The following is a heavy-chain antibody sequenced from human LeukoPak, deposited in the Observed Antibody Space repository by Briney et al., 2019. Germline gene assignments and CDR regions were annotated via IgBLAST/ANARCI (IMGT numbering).Heavy chain of an antibody. CDR3: AKGTYYGSGSYYVGHFDY. D-gene: IGHD3-10*01. V-gene: IGHV3-23*01. CDR2: ISGSGGST. CDR1: GFTFSSYG. J-gene: IGHJ4*02. Sequence: GGSLRLSCAASGFTFSSYGMSWVRQAPGKGLEWVSAISGSGGSTYYADSVKGRFTISRDNSKNTLYLQMNSLRAEDTAVYYCAKGTYYGSGSYYVGHFDYWGQGTLVTVSS.